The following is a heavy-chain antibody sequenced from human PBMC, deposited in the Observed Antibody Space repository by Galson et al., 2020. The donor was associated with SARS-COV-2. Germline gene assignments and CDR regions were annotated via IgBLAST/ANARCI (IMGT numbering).Heavy chain of an antibody. CDR1: GYTFNTYG. CDR3: ARDYCDTTSCYNGY. V-gene: IGHV1-18*04. D-gene: IGHD2-2*02. J-gene: IGHJ4*02. CDR2: ISCYNGVT. Sequence: ASVKVSCKTSGYTFNTYGISWVRQAPGQGLEWMGWISCYNGVTNYAQKLQGRVTMTADTSTSTAYMDLGSLRSDDTAVYYCARDYCDTTSCYNGYWGQGTLVTVSS.